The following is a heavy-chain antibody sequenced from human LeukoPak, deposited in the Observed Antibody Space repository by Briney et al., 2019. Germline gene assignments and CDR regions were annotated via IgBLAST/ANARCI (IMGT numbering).Heavy chain of an antibody. D-gene: IGHD3-16*02. CDR2: FDPEDGET. CDR3: ARGTDYVWGSYPDFDY. J-gene: IGHJ4*02. Sequence: ASVKVSCKVSGYTLTELSMHWVRQAPGKGLEWMGGFDPEDGETIYAQKLQGRVTMTTDTSTSTAYMELRSLRSDDTAVYYCARGTDYVWGSYPDFDYWGQGTLVTVSS. CDR1: GYTLTELS. V-gene: IGHV1-24*01.